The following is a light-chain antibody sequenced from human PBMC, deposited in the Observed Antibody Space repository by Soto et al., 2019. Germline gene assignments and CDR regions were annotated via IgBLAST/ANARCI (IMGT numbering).Light chain of an antibody. CDR2: DAS. J-gene: IGKJ4*01. V-gene: IGKV1-33*01. Sequence: DIQMTQSPSSLYASVGYRFTITCQASQDIINYLNWYQQKPGKAPKLLIYDASNLETGVPSRFSGSGSGTDFTFTISSLQPEDIATYYCQQYDNLLTFGGGTKVDIK. CDR3: QQYDNLLT. CDR1: QDIINY.